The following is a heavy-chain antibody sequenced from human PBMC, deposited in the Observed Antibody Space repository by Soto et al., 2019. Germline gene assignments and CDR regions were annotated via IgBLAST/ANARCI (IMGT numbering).Heavy chain of an antibody. D-gene: IGHD4-17*01. Sequence: PGASLKISCKASGYRCTSFWIGWVRQMPGKGLEWMGIIYPGDSEARYSPSFQGQVTISAGKSINTAYLQWSSLKASDTAMYYWARQGNGAEGFDFWGQGTLVTVSS. V-gene: IGHV5-51*01. CDR1: GYRCTSFW. CDR3: ARQGNGAEGFDF. J-gene: IGHJ4*02. CDR2: IYPGDSEA.